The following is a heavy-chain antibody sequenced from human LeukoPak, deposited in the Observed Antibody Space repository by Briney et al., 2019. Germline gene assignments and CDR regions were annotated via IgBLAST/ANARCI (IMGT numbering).Heavy chain of an antibody. J-gene: IGHJ4*02. Sequence: GGSLRLSCAASGFTFSSYWMSWVRQAPGKGLEWVANIKQDGSEKYYVDSVKGQFTISRDNAKNSLYLQMNSLRAEDTAVYYCARIDYGDYGGFDYWGQGTLVTVSS. CDR1: GFTFSSYW. D-gene: IGHD4-17*01. CDR2: IKQDGSEK. CDR3: ARIDYGDYGGFDY. V-gene: IGHV3-7*01.